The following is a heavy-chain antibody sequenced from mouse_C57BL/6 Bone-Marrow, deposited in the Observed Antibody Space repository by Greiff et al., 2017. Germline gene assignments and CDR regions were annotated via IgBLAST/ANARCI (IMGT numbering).Heavy chain of an antibody. V-gene: IGHV1-26*01. CDR1: GYTFTNYY. CDR2: IHPNNGST. D-gene: IGHD1-1*01. CDR3: ARQYYYGSNPFAY. Sequence: VQLQQPGPELVKPGASVKISCKASGYTFTNYYMNWVKQSHGKSLEWIGIIHPNNGSTNYNQKFKGNATLTVDKSSSTAYMQLSSLTSEDSAVYYCARQYYYGSNPFAYWGQGTPVTV. J-gene: IGHJ3*01.